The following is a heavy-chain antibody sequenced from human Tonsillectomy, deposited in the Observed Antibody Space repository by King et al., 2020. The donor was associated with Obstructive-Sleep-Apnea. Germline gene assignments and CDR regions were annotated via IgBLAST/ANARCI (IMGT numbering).Heavy chain of an antibody. CDR1: GFTCSSYW. Sequence: VQLVESGGGLVQPGGSLRLSCAASGFTCSSYWMSWVRQAPGKGLEWVANIKQDGSEKYYVDSVKARFTISRDNAKNSLYLQMNSLRAEDTAVYYCAREAGSSWYGYWGQGTLVTVSS. J-gene: IGHJ4*02. D-gene: IGHD6-13*01. CDR2: IKQDGSEK. CDR3: AREAGSSWYGY. V-gene: IGHV3-7*03.